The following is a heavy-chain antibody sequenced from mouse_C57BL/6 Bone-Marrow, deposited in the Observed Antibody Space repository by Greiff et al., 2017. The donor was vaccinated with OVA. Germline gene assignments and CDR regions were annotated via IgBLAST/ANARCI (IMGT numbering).Heavy chain of an antibody. J-gene: IGHJ3*01. CDR1: GFSLSTFGMG. CDR3: ARIAPIYYGNWFAY. CDR2: IWWDDDK. D-gene: IGHD2-1*01. V-gene: IGHV8-8*01. Sequence: LKVSGPGILQPSQTLSLTCSFSGFSLSTFGMGVGWIRQPSGKGLEWLAHIWWDDDKYYNPALKSRLTISKDTSNNQVFLKIANVDTADTATYYCARIAPIYYGNWFAYWGQGTLVTVSA.